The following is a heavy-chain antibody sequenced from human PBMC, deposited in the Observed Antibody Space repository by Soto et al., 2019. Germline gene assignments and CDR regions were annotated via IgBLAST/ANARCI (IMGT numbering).Heavy chain of an antibody. CDR3: ARDHRITIFGVAIPSYGMDV. Sequence: SVKVSCKASGGTFSSYAISWVRQAPGQGLEWMGGIIPIFGTANYAQKFQGRVTITADKSTSTAYMELSSLRSEDTAVYYCARDHRITIFGVAIPSYGMDVWGQGTTVTVSS. CDR2: IIPIFGTA. J-gene: IGHJ6*02. CDR1: GGTFSSYA. D-gene: IGHD3-3*01. V-gene: IGHV1-69*06.